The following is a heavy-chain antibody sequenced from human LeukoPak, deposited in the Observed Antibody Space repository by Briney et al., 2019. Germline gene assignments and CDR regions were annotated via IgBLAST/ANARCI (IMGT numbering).Heavy chain of an antibody. Sequence: SVPVSCKASGGTFSSYAISWVRQAPGQGLEWMGGIIPIFSTANYAQKFQGRVTITADEYTSTAYMELSSLRSEDTAVYYCARVSVIEYCSSTSCHIERGCFDPWGQGTLVTVSS. CDR3: ARVSVIEYCSSTSCHIERGCFDP. D-gene: IGHD2-2*02. CDR2: IIPIFSTA. CDR1: GGTFSSYA. J-gene: IGHJ5*02. V-gene: IGHV1-69*13.